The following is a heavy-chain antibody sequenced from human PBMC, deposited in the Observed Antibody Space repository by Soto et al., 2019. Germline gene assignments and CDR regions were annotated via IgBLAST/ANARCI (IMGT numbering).Heavy chain of an antibody. CDR1: NYSISSGYH. J-gene: IGHJ4*02. CDR3: VRGKVNFDF. CDR2: IYQSGNT. V-gene: IGHV4-38-2*02. Sequence: SETLSLTCIVSNYSISSGYHWGWIRQPPGKGLEGIGTIYQSGNTYQNPSLKSRVILSIDTSKNQFSLNLRNVTAADTAVYYCVRGKVNFDFWGKGILVPVFS.